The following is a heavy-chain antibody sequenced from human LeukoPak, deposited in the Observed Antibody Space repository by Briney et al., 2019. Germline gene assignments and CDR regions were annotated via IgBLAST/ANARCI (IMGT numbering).Heavy chain of an antibody. J-gene: IGHJ4*02. V-gene: IGHV3-30-3*01. CDR3: ARAGSNGIAAAGSPYYFDY. CDR2: ISYDGSNK. CDR1: GFTFSSYA. D-gene: IGHD6-13*01. Sequence: GGSLRLSCAASGFTFSSYAMHWVRQAPGKGLEWVAVISYDGSNKYYADSVKGRFTISRDNSKNTLYLQMNSLRAEDTAVYYCARAGSNGIAAAGSPYYFDYWGQGTLVTVSS.